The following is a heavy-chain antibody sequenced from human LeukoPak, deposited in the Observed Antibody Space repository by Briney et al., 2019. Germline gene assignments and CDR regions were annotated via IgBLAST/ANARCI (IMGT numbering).Heavy chain of an antibody. Sequence: PGGSLRLSCAASGFTFSDYYMSWIRQAPGKGLEWVSYISSSGSTIYYADSVKGRFTVSRDNAKNSVSLQMNSLRAEDTAVYYCARELVGAALDYWGQGALVTVSS. CDR1: GFTFSDYY. J-gene: IGHJ4*02. D-gene: IGHD1-26*01. CDR2: ISSSGSTI. CDR3: ARELVGAALDY. V-gene: IGHV3-11*04.